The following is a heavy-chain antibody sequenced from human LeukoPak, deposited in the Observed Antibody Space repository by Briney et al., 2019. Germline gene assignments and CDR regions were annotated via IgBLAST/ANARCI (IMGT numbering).Heavy chain of an antibody. D-gene: IGHD4-17*01. CDR1: GFIFGNYV. J-gene: IGHJ4*02. V-gene: IGHV3-23*01. CDR3: TRDSSYGDYSTAFDY. Sequence: GGSLRLSCAASGFIFGNYVMTWVRQAPGKGLEWVSSSGSTLDYAESVKGRFTISRDNSRNTLYLQMNRLSDEDTAIYYCTRDSSYGDYSTAFDYWGQGTLVTVSS. CDR2: SGSTL.